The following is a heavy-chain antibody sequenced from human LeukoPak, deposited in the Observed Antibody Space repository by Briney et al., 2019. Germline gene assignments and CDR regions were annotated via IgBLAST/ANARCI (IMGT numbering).Heavy chain of an antibody. J-gene: IGHJ4*02. CDR2: IYYSGST. Sequence: SETLSLTCTVSGDSISTSNSYWGWIRQPPGKGLEWIGSIYYSGSTYYNPSLKSRVTISVDTSKNQFSLKLSSVTAADTAVYYCARQISGYYFDYWGQGTLVTVSS. CDR3: ARQISGYYFDY. CDR1: GDSISTSNSY. V-gene: IGHV4-39*01. D-gene: IGHD3-22*01.